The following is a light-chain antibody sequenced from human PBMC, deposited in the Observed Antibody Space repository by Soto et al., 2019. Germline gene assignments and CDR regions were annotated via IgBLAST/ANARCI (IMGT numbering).Light chain of an antibody. V-gene: IGLV2-23*02. CDR3: CSYAGSSTFVV. J-gene: IGLJ2*01. CDR1: SSDVGSYNL. CDR2: EVS. Sequence: QSVLTQPASVSGSPGQSITISCTGTSSDVGSYNLVSWYQQHPGKAPKLMIYEVSKRPSGVSNRFSGSKSGNTASLTISGLRAEDEADYYCCSYAGSSTFVVFGGGTKLTVL.